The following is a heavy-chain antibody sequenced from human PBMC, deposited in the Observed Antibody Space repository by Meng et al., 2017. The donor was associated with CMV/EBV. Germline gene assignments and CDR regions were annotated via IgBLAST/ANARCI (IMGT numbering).Heavy chain of an antibody. Sequence: GGSLRLSCTVSGYSISSGYYWGWIRQPPGKGLEWVSVIYSGGSSTYYADSVKGRFTISRDNSKNTLYLQMNSLRAEDTAVYYCAKVLGPGSTSCYGMDVWGQGTTVTVSS. V-gene: IGHV3-23*03. D-gene: IGHD2-2*01. CDR3: AKVLGPGSTSCYGMDV. J-gene: IGHJ6*02. CDR2: IYSGGSST. CDR1: GYSISSGYY.